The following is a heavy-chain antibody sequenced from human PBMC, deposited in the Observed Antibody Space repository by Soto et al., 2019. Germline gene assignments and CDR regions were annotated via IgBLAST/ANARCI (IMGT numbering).Heavy chain of an antibody. CDR1: GFTFTSSA. V-gene: IGHV1-58*01. J-gene: IGHJ4*02. CDR2: IGVGSGNR. Sequence: SVKVSCKASGFTFTSSAVQWVRQARGQRLEWIGWIGVGSGNRHYAQKFQERVTITRDMSTNTAYMELSSLRSEDTAVYYCAALGVNFDHWGQGTQVTVSS. D-gene: IGHD2-8*01. CDR3: AALGVNFDH.